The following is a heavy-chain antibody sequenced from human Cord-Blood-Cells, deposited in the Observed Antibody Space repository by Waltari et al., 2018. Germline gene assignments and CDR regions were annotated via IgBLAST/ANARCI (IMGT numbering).Heavy chain of an antibody. V-gene: IGHV3-23*01. CDR2: ISGSGGST. J-gene: IGHJ4*02. D-gene: IGHD3-3*01. CDR3: AKGEEWLFDY. Sequence: EVQLFESGGGLVQPGGCLSLSCAATGFTFTSSAMSWVRQAPGKGLEWVSAISGSGGSTYYADSVKGRFTISRDNSKNTLYLQMNSLRAEDTAVYYCAKGEEWLFDYWGQGTLVTVSS. CDR1: GFTFTSSA.